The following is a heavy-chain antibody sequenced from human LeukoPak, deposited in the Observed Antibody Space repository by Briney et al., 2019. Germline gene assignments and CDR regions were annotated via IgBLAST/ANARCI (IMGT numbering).Heavy chain of an antibody. CDR3: ARGVLGSWYVRDWFDP. CDR2: IYYSGST. Sequence: PSQTLSLTCTVSGVSISSGDYYWSWIRQPPGKGLEWIGYIYYSGSTYYNPSLKSRVTIPVDTSKNQFSLKLSSVTAADAAVYYCARGVLGSWYVRDWFDPWGQGTLVTVSS. V-gene: IGHV4-30-4*08. D-gene: IGHD6-13*01. J-gene: IGHJ5*02. CDR1: GVSISSGDYY.